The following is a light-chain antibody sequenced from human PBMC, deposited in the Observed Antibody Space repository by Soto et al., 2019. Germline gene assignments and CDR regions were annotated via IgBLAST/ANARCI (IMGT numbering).Light chain of an antibody. J-gene: IGLJ1*01. Sequence: QSVLTQPASVSGSPGQSITISCTGTSSDVGSYNLVSWFQQHPGKAPKLMIYEGSKRPSGVSNRFSGSKSGNTASLTISGLQAEDEADYYCCSYAGTSTFSYVFXSGTKVTVL. CDR3: CSYAGTSTFSYV. CDR2: EGS. V-gene: IGLV2-23*03. CDR1: SSDVGSYNL.